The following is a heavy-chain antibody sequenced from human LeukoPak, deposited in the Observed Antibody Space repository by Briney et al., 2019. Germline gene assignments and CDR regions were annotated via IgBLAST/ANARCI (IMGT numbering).Heavy chain of an antibody. J-gene: IGHJ4*02. CDR3: ARYIAAAGLHYFDY. CDR2: IFPDDSNT. CDR1: GYSFASSW. Sequence: ESLKISCTASGYSFASSWIAWVRQMPGKGLEWMGIIFPDDSNTGYNPSFQGQVTMSADKSVSTAYLQWSSLKASDTAMYYCARYIAAAGLHYFDYWGQGTLVTVSS. D-gene: IGHD6-13*01. V-gene: IGHV5-51*01.